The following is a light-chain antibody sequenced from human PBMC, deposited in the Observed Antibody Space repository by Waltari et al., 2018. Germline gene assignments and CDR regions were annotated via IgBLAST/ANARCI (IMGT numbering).Light chain of an antibody. CDR2: EGS. Sequence: QSALTQPASVSGSLGQSITISCPGTYRNVGRNRFVSWYQKHPDKAPKLMISEGSKRPSRVSKRFSGSKSGNTASLTIAGLQAEDEADYYCSSYAGGSTYVFGTGTKVTVL. V-gene: IGLV2-23*01. CDR1: YRNVGRNRF. CDR3: SSYAGGSTYV. J-gene: IGLJ1*01.